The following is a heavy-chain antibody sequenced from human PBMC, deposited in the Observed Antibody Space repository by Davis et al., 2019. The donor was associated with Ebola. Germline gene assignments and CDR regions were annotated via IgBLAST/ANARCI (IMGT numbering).Heavy chain of an antibody. V-gene: IGHV3-48*02. D-gene: IGHD5-12*01. Sequence: GESLRISCAASGFTFSSYSMNWVRQAPGKGLEWVSYISSSSSTIYYADSVKGRFTISRDNAKNSLYLQMNSLRDEDTAVYYCARSSVDIVATTYNYYYGMDVWGQGTTVTVSS. CDR2: ISSSSSTI. CDR3: ARSSVDIVATTYNYYYGMDV. CDR1: GFTFSSYS. J-gene: IGHJ6*02.